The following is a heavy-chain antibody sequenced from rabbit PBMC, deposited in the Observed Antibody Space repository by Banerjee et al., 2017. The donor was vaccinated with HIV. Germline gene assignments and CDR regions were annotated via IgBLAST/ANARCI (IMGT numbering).Heavy chain of an antibody. CDR2: IYAGSSGSA. Sequence: LEESGGGLVKPEGSLTLTCKASGFDFSSNAICWVRQAPGKGLEWIGTIYAGSSGSAYYASWVNGRFTISKTSSTMVTLQMTSLTAADTATYFCARNGAGSNYAFKLWGPGTLVTVS. V-gene: IGHV1S45*01. J-gene: IGHJ4*01. D-gene: IGHD8-1*01. CDR3: ARNGAGSNYAFKL. CDR1: GFDFSSNA.